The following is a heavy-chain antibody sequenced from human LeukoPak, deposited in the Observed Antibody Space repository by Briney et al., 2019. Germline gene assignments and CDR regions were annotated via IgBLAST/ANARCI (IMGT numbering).Heavy chain of an antibody. CDR2: ISYDGSNK. Sequence: GRPPRLSCAASGFTFSSYGMHWVRQAPGKGLEWVAVISYDGSNKYYADSVKGRFTISRDNSKNTLYLQMNSLRAEDTAVYYCAKDSPDYRHFDYWGQGTLVTVSS. J-gene: IGHJ4*02. V-gene: IGHV3-30*18. D-gene: IGHD4-11*01. CDR3: AKDSPDYRHFDY. CDR1: GFTFSSYG.